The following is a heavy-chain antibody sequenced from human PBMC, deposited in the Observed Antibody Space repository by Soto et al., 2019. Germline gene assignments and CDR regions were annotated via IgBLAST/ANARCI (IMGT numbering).Heavy chain of an antibody. Sequence: GGSLRLSCAASGFTFNNYAMNWVRQAPGKGLEWVATISATGGSTYYADSVKGRFTISRDNSKNTLYLQMNGLRVEDTAVYYCAKDRLAGNFDYWGQGTQVTVSA. V-gene: IGHV3-23*01. CDR1: GFTFNNYA. CDR3: AKDRLAGNFDY. CDR2: ISATGGST. J-gene: IGHJ4*02.